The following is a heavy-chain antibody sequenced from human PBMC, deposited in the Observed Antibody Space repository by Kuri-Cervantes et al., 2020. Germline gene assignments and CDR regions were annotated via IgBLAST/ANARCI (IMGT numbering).Heavy chain of an antibody. CDR3: SGGAMISDNDAFYI. V-gene: IGHV4-59*01. J-gene: IGHJ3*02. CDR2: IYNSGST. D-gene: IGHD2-2*01. Sequence: SETLSLTCTVSGGSISSYYWSWIRQPPGKGLEWIGYIYNSGSTNYNPSLKSRVTISVDKTKNQFSLKLSSVTAADTAVYYCSGGAMISDNDAFYIWGQGTMVTVSS. CDR1: GGSISSYY.